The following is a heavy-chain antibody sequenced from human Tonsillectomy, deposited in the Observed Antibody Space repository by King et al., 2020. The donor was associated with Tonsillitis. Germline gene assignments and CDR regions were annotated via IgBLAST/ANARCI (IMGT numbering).Heavy chain of an antibody. CDR2: ISYDGSNK. D-gene: IGHD1-26*01. V-gene: IGHV3-30*18. CDR3: AKGGGVPGPPNYYYYGMDV. CDR1: GFTFSSYG. J-gene: IGHJ6*02. Sequence: VQLVESGGGVVQPGRSLRLSCAASGFTFSSYGMHWVRQAPGKGLEWVAVISYDGSNKYYADSVKGRFTISRDNSKNTLYLQMNSLRAEDTAVNYCAKGGGVPGPPNYYYYGMDVWGQGTTVTVSS.